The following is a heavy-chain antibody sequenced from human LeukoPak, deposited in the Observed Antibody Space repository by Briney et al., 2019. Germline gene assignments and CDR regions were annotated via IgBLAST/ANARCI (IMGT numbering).Heavy chain of an antibody. J-gene: IGHJ4*02. CDR2: INHSGST. Sequence: SETLSLTCTVSGGSISTSNYYWGWIRQPPGKGLEWIGEINHSGSTDYNPSLKSRVTISVDTSKNQFSLKLSSVTAADTAVYYCARFAPGQWLGENFDYWGQGTLVTVSS. CDR1: GGSISTSNYY. D-gene: IGHD6-19*01. CDR3: ARFAPGQWLGENFDY. V-gene: IGHV4-39*07.